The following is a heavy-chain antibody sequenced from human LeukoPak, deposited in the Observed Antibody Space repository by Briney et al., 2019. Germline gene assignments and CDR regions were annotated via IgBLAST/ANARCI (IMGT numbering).Heavy chain of an antibody. CDR2: IYPGDSDT. CDR3: ARNSVVVPAGAFDI. Sequence: PGESLKISCKGSGYSFPNYCIGWVRQMPGKGLEWMGIIYPGDSDTRYSPSFQGQVTISADKSITTAYLQWSSLKASDTAMYYCARNSVVVPAGAFDIWGQGTMVTVSS. D-gene: IGHD2-2*01. V-gene: IGHV5-51*01. J-gene: IGHJ3*02. CDR1: GYSFPNYC.